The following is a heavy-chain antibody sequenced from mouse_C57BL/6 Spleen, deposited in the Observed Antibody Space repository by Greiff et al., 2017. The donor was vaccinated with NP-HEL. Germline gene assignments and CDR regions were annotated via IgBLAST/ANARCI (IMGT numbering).Heavy chain of an antibody. CDR2: IWSDGST. Sequence: QVQLKQSGPGLVAPSQSLSITCTVSGFSLTSYGVHWVRQPPGKGLEWLVVIWSDGSTTYNSALKSRLSISKDNSKSQVFLKMNSLQTDDTAMYYCASSFYYGYDAGDYYAMDYWGKGTSVTVSS. CDR3: ASSFYYGYDAGDYYAMDY. V-gene: IGHV2-6*03. J-gene: IGHJ4*01. CDR1: GFSLTSYG. D-gene: IGHD2-2*01.